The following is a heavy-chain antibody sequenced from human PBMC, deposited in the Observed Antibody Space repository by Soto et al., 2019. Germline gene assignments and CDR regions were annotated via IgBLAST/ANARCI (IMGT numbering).Heavy chain of an antibody. CDR3: ARAGSGWSVEGYYFDY. CDR2: IKQDGSEK. CDR1: GFTFSSCW. J-gene: IGHJ4*02. Sequence: GGSLRLSCAASGFTFSSCWMSWVRQAPGKGLEWVANIKQDGSEKYYVDSVKGRFTISRDNAKNSLYLQMNSLRAEDTAVYYCARAGSGWSVEGYYFDYWGQGTLVTVSS. D-gene: IGHD6-19*01. V-gene: IGHV3-7*01.